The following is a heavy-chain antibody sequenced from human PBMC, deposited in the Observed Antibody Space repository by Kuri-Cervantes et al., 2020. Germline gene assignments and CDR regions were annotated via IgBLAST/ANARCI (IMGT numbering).Heavy chain of an antibody. CDR2: IYYSGST. CDR3: ARNGLGDIVVVPAATAFDY. CDR1: GGSVSSGSYY. V-gene: IGHV4-61*01. D-gene: IGHD2-2*01. Sequence: SETLSLTCTVSGGSVSSGSYYWSWIRQPPGKGLEWIGYIYYSGSTNYNPSLKSRVTISVDTSKNQFSLKLSSVTAADTAVYYCARNGLGDIVVVPAATAFDYWGQGTLVTVSS. J-gene: IGHJ4*02.